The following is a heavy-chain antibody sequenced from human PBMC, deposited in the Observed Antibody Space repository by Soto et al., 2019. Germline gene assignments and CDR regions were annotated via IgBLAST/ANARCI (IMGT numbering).Heavy chain of an antibody. J-gene: IGHJ5*02. D-gene: IGHD6-6*01. Sequence: QVQLQESGPGLVKPSETLSLTCTVSGGSVSSASYYWSWIRQPPGKGLEWFGYIYYSGNTNYNPSLKSRVTISIDTSKNQLSLKLSYVTAADTAVYHCARGPGFIAALPHSWFDPWGQGTLVTVSS. CDR3: ARGPGFIAALPHSWFDP. CDR1: GGSVSSASYY. V-gene: IGHV4-61*01. CDR2: IYYSGNT.